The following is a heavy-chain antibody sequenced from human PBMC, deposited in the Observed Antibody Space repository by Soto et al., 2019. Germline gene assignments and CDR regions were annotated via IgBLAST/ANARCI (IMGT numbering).Heavy chain of an antibody. D-gene: IGHD3-10*01. J-gene: IGHJ4*02. CDR3: ARSLYGSGSYFDQ. Sequence: QVQLEQSGAEVKKPGASVEVSCKATGYVFMAYYMHWVRQAPGQGPEWMGRINPSGGKTNYAEKFQGRVTMTSDTSTTTFYMELISPRSEDTAVYYCARSLYGSGSYFDQWGQGTLVTVSS. CDR2: INPSGGKT. V-gene: IGHV1-46*01. CDR1: GYVFMAYY.